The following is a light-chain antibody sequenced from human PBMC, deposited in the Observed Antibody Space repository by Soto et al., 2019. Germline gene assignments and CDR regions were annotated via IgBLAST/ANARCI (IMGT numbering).Light chain of an antibody. CDR3: QQYYSYPLIT. CDR2: AAT. CDR1: QSITSY. Sequence: DIQMTQSPSFLSASVGDRLTIACRASQSITSYLNWYQQKPGKAPKLLIYAATSLQSGAPSRFSGSGSGTDFTLTISCLQSEDFATYYCQQYYSYPLITFGQGTRLETK. J-gene: IGKJ5*01. V-gene: IGKV1-39*01.